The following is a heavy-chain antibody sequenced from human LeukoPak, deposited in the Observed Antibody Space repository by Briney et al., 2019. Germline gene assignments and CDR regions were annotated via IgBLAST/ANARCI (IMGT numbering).Heavy chain of an antibody. CDR2: IGTAGDT. V-gene: IGHV3-13*01. J-gene: IGHJ4*02. CDR3: ARVAKERVGGVYYFDY. CDR1: GFTFSDYD. D-gene: IGHD1-1*01. Sequence: GGSLRLPCAASGFTFSDYDMHWVRQATGKGLELVSAIGTAGDTYYTGSVKGRFTISRENAKNSLYLQMNSLRAGDTAVYYCARVAKERVGGVYYFDYWGQGTLVTVSS.